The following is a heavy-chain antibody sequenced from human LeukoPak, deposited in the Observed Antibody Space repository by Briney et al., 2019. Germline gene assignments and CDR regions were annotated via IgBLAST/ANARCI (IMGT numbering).Heavy chain of an antibody. Sequence: GGSLRLSCAASGFTFSSYAMHWVRQAPGKGLEWVAVISYDGSNKYYADSVKGRFTISRDNAKNSLYLQMNSLRAEDTAVYYCAKGGALRTFALGVVIDLYYMDVWGKGTTVTVSS. CDR1: GFTFSSYA. J-gene: IGHJ6*03. V-gene: IGHV3-30-3*01. CDR2: ISYDGSNK. D-gene: IGHD3-3*01. CDR3: AKGGALRTFALGVVIDLYYMDV.